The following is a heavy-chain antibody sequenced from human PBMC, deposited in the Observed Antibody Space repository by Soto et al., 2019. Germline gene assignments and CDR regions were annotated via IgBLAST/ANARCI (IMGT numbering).Heavy chain of an antibody. CDR2: ISYSGSI. Sequence: SETLSLTCTVSGGSISSYYWSWIRQSPEKGLEYIGYISYSGSIKYNPSLKSRVTMSVDTSKNQFSLRLSSVTAADTAVYYCADLNFDLLTGKYAFDIWGQGTMVTVSS. V-gene: IGHV4-59*08. D-gene: IGHD3-9*01. J-gene: IGHJ3*02. CDR3: ADLNFDLLTGKYAFDI. CDR1: GGSISSYY.